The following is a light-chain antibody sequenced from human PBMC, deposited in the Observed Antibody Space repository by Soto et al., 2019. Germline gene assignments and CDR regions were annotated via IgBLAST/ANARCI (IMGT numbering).Light chain of an antibody. J-gene: IGLJ1*01. Sequence: QSVLTQPPSVSAAPRQKVTISCSGGSSHIGKNYVSWYQQLPGTAPKLLIYEDDKRPSGTPDRFSGSKSGTSATLDITGLQTGDEADYYCGTWDDSLSAYVFGTGTKVTVL. V-gene: IGLV1-51*01. CDR1: SSHIGKNY. CDR3: GTWDDSLSAYV. CDR2: EDD.